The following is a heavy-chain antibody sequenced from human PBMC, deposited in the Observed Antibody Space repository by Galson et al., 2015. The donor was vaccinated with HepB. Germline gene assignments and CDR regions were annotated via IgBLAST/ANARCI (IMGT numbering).Heavy chain of an antibody. J-gene: IGHJ3*02. D-gene: IGHD2-2*02. CDR2: IYPGDSDT. Sequence: QSGAEVKKPGESLKISCKGSGYSFTSYWIGWVRQMPGKGLEWMGIIYPGDSDTRYSPSFQGQVTISADKSISTAYLQWSSLKASDTAMYYCARIVPAAIGVHGAFDIWGQGTMVTVSS. V-gene: IGHV5-51*01. CDR1: GYSFTSYW. CDR3: ARIVPAAIGVHGAFDI.